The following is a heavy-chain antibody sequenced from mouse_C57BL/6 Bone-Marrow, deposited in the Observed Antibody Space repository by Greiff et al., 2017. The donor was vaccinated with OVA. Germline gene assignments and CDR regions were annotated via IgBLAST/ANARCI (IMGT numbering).Heavy chain of an antibody. CDR2: INSDGGST. CDR1: EYEFPSHD. D-gene: IGHD2-1*01. Sequence: EVKLKESGGGLVQPGESLKLSCESNEYEFPSHDMSWVRKTPEKRLELVAAINSDGGSTYYPDTMERRFIISRDNTKKTLYLQMSSLRSEDTALYYCARRDGNYGWFAYWGQGTLVTVSA. V-gene: IGHV5-2*01. J-gene: IGHJ3*01. CDR3: ARRDGNYGWFAY.